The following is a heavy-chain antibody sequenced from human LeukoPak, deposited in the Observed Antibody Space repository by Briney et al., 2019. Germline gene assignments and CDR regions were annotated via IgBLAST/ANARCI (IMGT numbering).Heavy chain of an antibody. CDR2: INHSGST. V-gene: IGHV4-34*01. D-gene: IGHD6-19*01. CDR1: GGSFSGYY. CDR3: ARERQEVAGTRWFDY. J-gene: IGHJ4*02. Sequence: PSETLSLTCAVYGGSFSGYYWSWIRQPPGKGLEWIGEINHSGSTNYNPSLKSRVTISVDTSKNQFSLKLSSVTAADTAVYYCARERQEVAGTRWFDYWGQGTLVTVSS.